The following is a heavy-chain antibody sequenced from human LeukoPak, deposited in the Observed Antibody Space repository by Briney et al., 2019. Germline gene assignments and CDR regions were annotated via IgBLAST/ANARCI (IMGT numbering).Heavy chain of an antibody. J-gene: IGHJ4*02. Sequence: PGGSLRLSCAASGFTFSSYGMHWVRQAPGKGLEWVAFIRYDGSNTYYADSVKGRFTISRDNSKNTLYLQMNSLRAEDTAVYYCAKERDTAMVTIDYWGQGTLVTVSS. V-gene: IGHV3-30*02. CDR1: GFTFSSYG. CDR3: AKERDTAMVTIDY. D-gene: IGHD5-18*01. CDR2: IRYDGSNT.